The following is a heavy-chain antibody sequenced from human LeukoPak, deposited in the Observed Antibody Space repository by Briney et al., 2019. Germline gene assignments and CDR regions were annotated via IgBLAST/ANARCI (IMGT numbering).Heavy chain of an antibody. CDR2: INHRVGT. CDR1: SGSFSGYY. V-gene: IGHV4-34*01. CDR3: ARSHSSSWYADHYYFAY. J-gene: IGHJ4*02. D-gene: IGHD6-13*01. Sequence: SETLSLTCSVYSGSFSGYYWSWIRQPPGKGLEWIGEINHRVGTNYNPSLKSRVTMSLDTSKNQYSLKLSSVTAADTAVYYCARSHSSSWYADHYYFAYWGQGTLVSVSS.